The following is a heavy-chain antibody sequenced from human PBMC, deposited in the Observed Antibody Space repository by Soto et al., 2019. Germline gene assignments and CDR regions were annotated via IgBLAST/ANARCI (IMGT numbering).Heavy chain of an antibody. CDR1: GASIRSYY. CDR3: ASSPGRPGDFFYYNGMDV. V-gene: IGHV4-4*08. Sequence: PSETLSLTCSVSGASIRSYYWHWIRQPPGKGLEWIGYVYTSDYTRYSSSLKSRVTISVDASKSQFYLRLNSVTAADTAVYYCASSPGRPGDFFYYNGMDVWGQGTTVTVCS. CDR2: VYTSDYT. D-gene: IGHD3-10*01. J-gene: IGHJ6*02.